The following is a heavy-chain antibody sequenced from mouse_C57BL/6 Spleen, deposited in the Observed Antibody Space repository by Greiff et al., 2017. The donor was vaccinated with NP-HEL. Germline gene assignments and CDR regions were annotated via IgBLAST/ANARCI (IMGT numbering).Heavy chain of an antibody. CDR2: FYPGSGSI. CDR3: ARHEIPDSSGSAWFAY. Sequence: QVQLKESGAELVKPGASVKLSCKASGYTFTEYTIHWVKQRSGQGLEWIGWFYPGSGSIKYNEKFKDKATLTADKSSSTVYMELSRLTSEDSAVYFCARHEIPDSSGSAWFAYWGQGTLVTVSA. D-gene: IGHD3-2*02. V-gene: IGHV1-62-2*01. CDR1: GYTFTEYT. J-gene: IGHJ3*01.